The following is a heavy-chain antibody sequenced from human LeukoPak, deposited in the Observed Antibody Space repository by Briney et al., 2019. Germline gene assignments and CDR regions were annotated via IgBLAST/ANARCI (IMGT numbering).Heavy chain of an antibody. D-gene: IGHD5-12*01. Sequence: QPGGSLRLSCAASGFTFSNYAMSWVRQAPGKGLEWVSGLSGSGDNTYYADSVKGRFTISRDNSKNTLYLQMNSLRAEDTAVYYCTRESGDKMFEYWGQGTVVTVSS. V-gene: IGHV3-23*01. CDR3: TRESGDKMFEY. J-gene: IGHJ4*02. CDR1: GFTFSNYA. CDR2: LSGSGDNT.